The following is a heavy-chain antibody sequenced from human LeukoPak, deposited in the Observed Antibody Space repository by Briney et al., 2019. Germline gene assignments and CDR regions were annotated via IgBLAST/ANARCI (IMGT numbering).Heavy chain of an antibody. V-gene: IGHV4-59*01. CDR2: IYYSGST. D-gene: IGHD6-13*01. Sequence: SETLSLTCTVSGGSISSYYWSWIRQPQGKGLEWIGYIYYSGSTNYNPSLKSRVTISVDTSKNQFSLKLSSVTAADTAVYYCARAPYSSSWYYFDYWGQGTLVTVSS. CDR3: ARAPYSSSWYYFDY. J-gene: IGHJ4*02. CDR1: GGSISSYY.